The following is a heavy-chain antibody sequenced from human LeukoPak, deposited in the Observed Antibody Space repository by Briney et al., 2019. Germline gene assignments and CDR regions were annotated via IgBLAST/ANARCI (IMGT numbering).Heavy chain of an antibody. D-gene: IGHD5-18*01. CDR2: IYYIGST. V-gene: IGHV4-59*01. J-gene: IGHJ4*02. CDR3: ARVSAMVTIFDQ. Sequence: GSLRLSCAASGFTFSSYWMSWVRQAPGKGLEWIGYIYYIGSTNYNPSLKSRVTISVDTSNNQFSLKLNSVTAADTAVYYCARVSAMVTIFDQWGQGTLVTVSS. CDR1: GFTFSSYW.